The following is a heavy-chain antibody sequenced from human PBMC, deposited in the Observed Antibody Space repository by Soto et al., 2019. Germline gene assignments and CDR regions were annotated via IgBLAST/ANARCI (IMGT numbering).Heavy chain of an antibody. CDR1: GYSFTSYW. CDR3: ARHGSIAAAGYYYYYYGMDV. CDR2: IYPGDSDT. Sequence: GESLKISCKGSGYSFTSYWIGWVRQMPGKGLEWMGIIYPGDSDTRYSPSFQGQVTISADKSISTAYLQWSSLKASDTAMYYCARHGSIAAAGYYYYYYGMDVWGQGTTVTVSS. V-gene: IGHV5-51*01. D-gene: IGHD6-13*01. J-gene: IGHJ6*02.